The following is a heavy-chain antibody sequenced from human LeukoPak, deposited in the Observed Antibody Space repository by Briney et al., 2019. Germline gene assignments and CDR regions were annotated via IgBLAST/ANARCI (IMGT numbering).Heavy chain of an antibody. D-gene: IGHD6-13*01. CDR1: GFTFSNAW. CDR2: FRSKTDGGTI. Sequence: KAGGSLRLSCAASGFTFSNAWMSWVRQAPGKGLEWVGRFRSKTDGGTIDYAAPVKGRFTISRDDSRNTLYLQMNSLRAEDTAVYYCAKLVPSWGQGTLVTVSS. J-gene: IGHJ5*02. V-gene: IGHV3-15*01. CDR3: AKLVPS.